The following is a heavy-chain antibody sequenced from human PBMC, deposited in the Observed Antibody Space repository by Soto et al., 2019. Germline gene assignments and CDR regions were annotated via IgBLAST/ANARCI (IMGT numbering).Heavy chain of an antibody. CDR1: GYTFTSYG. V-gene: IGHV1-18*01. CDR3: ARDDLLAYDGDREFDY. J-gene: IGHJ4*02. Sequence: QVQLVQSGAEVKKPGASVKVSCKASGYTFTSYGISWVRQAPGQGLEWMGWISAYNGNTNYAQKLQGRVTITTDTSTSTAYMALRSLRSGDTAVYYCARDDLLAYDGDREFDYWGQGTLVTGSS. CDR2: ISAYNGNT. D-gene: IGHD2-21*02.